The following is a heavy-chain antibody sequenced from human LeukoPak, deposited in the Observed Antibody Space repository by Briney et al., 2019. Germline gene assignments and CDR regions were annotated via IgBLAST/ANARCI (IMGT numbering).Heavy chain of an antibody. J-gene: IGHJ4*02. Sequence: ASVKLSCAASGYTFTSYAMHWVRQAPGQRLEWMGWINDGNGNTKYSQKFQGRVTITRDTSASTAYMELSSLRSEDTAVYDCARVGWLVSGFDYWGQGTLITVSS. CDR1: GYTFTSYA. V-gene: IGHV1-3*01. D-gene: IGHD6-19*01. CDR2: INDGNGNT. CDR3: ARVGWLVSGFDY.